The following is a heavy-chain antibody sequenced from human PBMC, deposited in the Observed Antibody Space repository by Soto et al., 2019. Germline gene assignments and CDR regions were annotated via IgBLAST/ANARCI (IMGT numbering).Heavy chain of an antibody. D-gene: IGHD1-1*01. Sequence: GESLKISCKGSGYSFTSYWIGWVRQMPGKGLEWMGIIYPGDSDTRYSPSFQGQVTISADKSISTAYLQWSSLKASDTVMYYCARAPKYNWNDVDYWGQGTLVTVSS. CDR2: IYPGDSDT. V-gene: IGHV5-51*01. CDR3: ARAPKYNWNDVDY. J-gene: IGHJ4*02. CDR1: GYSFTSYW.